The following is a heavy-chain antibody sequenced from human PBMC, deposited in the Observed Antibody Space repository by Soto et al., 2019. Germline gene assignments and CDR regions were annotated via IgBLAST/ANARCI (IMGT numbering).Heavy chain of an antibody. J-gene: IGHJ6*02. CDR2: INHSGST. CDR3: ARERVVTEYYYYYGMDV. D-gene: IGHD3-3*01. Sequence: PSEALSLTCAVYGGSFSGYYWSWIRQPPGKGLEWIGEINHSGSTNYNPSLKSRVTISVDTSKNQLSLKLSSVTAADTAVYYCARERVVTEYYYYYGMDVWGQGTTVTVSS. V-gene: IGHV4-34*01. CDR1: GGSFSGYY.